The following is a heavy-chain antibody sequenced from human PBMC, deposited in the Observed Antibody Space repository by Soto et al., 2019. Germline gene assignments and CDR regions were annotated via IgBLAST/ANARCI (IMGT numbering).Heavy chain of an antibody. CDR1: GFPFRTYA. CDR3: ARDFGSLGATIDY. J-gene: IGHJ4*02. CDR2: ISYDGSNK. D-gene: IGHD1-26*01. Sequence: QVQLVESGGGVVQPGRSLRLSCAASGFPFRTYAMHWVRQAPGKGLEWVATISYDGSNKFYVDSVKGRFTISRDNSKNTLYLQMNSLRAEDTAVYYCARDFGSLGATIDYWGQGTLVTVPS. V-gene: IGHV3-30-3*01.